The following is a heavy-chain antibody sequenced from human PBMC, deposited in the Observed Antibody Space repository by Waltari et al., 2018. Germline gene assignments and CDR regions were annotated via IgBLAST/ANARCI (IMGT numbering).Heavy chain of an antibody. V-gene: IGHV4-39*01. D-gene: IGHD3-3*01. CDR3: ARLHDFSGGYRFDS. Sequence: QLQLQESGPGLVKPSETLSLTCVVSGDSDSGDPYSWGWIRQPPGKTLERIGSLFYGGRSYYNPSLRSRVTIYVDTSRNQLSLNLNSVTAADTAVYYCARLHDFSGGYRFDSWGQGTLVTVPS. CDR1: GDSDSGDPYS. CDR2: LFYGGRS. J-gene: IGHJ4*02.